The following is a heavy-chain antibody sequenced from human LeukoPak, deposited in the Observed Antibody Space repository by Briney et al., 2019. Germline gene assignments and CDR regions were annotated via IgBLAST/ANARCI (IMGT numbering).Heavy chain of an antibody. V-gene: IGHV1-69*13. J-gene: IGHJ4*02. CDR1: GGTFSSYA. CDR3: ARGPDYGGNSL. D-gene: IGHD4-23*01. CDR2: IIPIFGTA. Sequence: GASVKVSCKASGGTFSSYAISWVRQAPGQGLEWMGGIIPIFGTANYAQKFQGRVTITADESTSTAYMELSSLRSEDTAVYYCARGPDYGGNSLWGQGTLATVSS.